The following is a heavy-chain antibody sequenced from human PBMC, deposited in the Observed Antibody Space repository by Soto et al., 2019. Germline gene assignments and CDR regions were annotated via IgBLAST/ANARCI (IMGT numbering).Heavy chain of an antibody. J-gene: IGHJ6*02. CDR3: ARALVTDYNSRDYHYYFAMAV. D-gene: IGHD3-22*01. CDR1: GGPVRGAEVY. CDR2: VYHTGTA. Sequence: SDALAVTCVVSGGPVRGAEVYGSWSRLLPGKGLEWMANVYHTGTAYYNPALKSRVSMSVDTSQNQFSLILASVTAADTAVYYCARALVTDYNSRDYHYYFAMAVWGQGTSVP. V-gene: IGHV4-31*02.